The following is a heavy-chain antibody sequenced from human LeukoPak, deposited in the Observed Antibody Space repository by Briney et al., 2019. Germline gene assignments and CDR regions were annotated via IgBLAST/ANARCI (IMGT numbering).Heavy chain of an antibody. V-gene: IGHV3-15*01. J-gene: IGHJ6*03. CDR1: GFTFSNAW. D-gene: IGHD4-23*01. Sequence: GGSLRLSCAASGFTFSNAWMSWVRQAPGKGLEWVGRIKSKTDGGTTDYAAPVKGRFTISRDDSKNTLYLQMNSLKTEDTAVYYCARDSGNSGSRHYYYYMDVWGKGTTVTVSS. CDR3: ARDSGNSGSRHYYYYMDV. CDR2: IKSKTDGGTT.